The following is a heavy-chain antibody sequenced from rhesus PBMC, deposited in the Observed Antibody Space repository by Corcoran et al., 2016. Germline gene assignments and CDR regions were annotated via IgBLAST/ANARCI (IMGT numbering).Heavy chain of an antibody. CDR2: IDGNGDGA. Sequence: QVQLRESGPGLVKPSETLSLTCAVFGVPISSYWWAWIRQPPGKGLEWIGDIDGNGDGAHYNPSLKSRVIISKDASKNQFSLRMTSLTVADTAIDYCATGGFSTYRDNWGQGVLVTVSS. V-gene: IGHV4-80*01. J-gene: IGHJ4*01. CDR1: GVPISSYW. CDR3: ATGGFSTYRDN. D-gene: IGHD2-15*01.